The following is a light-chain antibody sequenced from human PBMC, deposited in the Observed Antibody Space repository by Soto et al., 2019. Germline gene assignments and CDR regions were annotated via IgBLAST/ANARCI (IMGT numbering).Light chain of an antibody. Sequence: EIVMTQSPATLSMSPGQRATLSCRASQSISTKVAWYQQKPGQAPRLLIYGASTRATGVPARFSGSGSGTEFTLSISSLPSEHFAVYYCQQYNSWPLTFGGGTKVEIK. J-gene: IGKJ4*01. CDR1: QSISTK. CDR2: GAS. V-gene: IGKV3-15*01. CDR3: QQYNSWPLT.